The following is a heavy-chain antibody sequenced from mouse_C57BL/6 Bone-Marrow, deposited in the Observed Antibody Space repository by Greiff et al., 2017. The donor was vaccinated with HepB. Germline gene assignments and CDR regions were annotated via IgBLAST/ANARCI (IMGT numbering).Heavy chain of an antibody. D-gene: IGHD3-3*01. Sequence: QVQLQQPGAELVKPGASVKLSCKASGYTFTSYWMQWVKQRPGQGLEWIGEIDPSDSDTNYNQRFKGKATLTVDTSSSTAYMQLSSLTSEDSAVYYCARDEGERGQAFAYWGQGTLVTVSA. CDR1: GYTFTSYW. J-gene: IGHJ3*01. CDR2: IDPSDSDT. V-gene: IGHV1-50*01. CDR3: ARDEGERGQAFAY.